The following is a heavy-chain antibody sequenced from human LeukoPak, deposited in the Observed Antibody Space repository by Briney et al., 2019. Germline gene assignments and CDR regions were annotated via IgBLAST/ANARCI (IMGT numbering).Heavy chain of an antibody. CDR3: ARESGYHGSGFDP. Sequence: PGGSLRLSCAASGFTFSSYWMHWVRQAPAKVLVWVSRTKRDGSSTSYADFVKGRFTISRDNAKNTLFLQMNSLTAEDTAVYYCARESGYHGSGFDPWGQGTLVIVSS. CDR1: GFTFSSYW. CDR2: TKRDGSST. V-gene: IGHV3-74*01. J-gene: IGHJ5*02. D-gene: IGHD3-10*01.